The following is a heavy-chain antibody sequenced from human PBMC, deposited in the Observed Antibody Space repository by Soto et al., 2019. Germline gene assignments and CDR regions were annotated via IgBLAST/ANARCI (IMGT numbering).Heavy chain of an antibody. CDR2: ISGSGDST. J-gene: IGHJ4*02. Sequence: EVQLLESGGGLVQPGGSLRLSCAASGFTFSSYAMSWVRQSPGKGLEWVSVISGSGDSTYYADSVKGRFTISRENSKNTLYLQMNSRRAEDTAVYYCAKRAAGTSFDYWGQGTLVTFSS. CDR1: GFTFSSYA. CDR3: AKRAAGTSFDY. V-gene: IGHV3-23*01. D-gene: IGHD6-13*01.